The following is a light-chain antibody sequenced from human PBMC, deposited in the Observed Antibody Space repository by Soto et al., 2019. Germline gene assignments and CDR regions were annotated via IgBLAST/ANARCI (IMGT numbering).Light chain of an antibody. J-gene: IGKJ1*01. CDR2: DAS. V-gene: IGKV3-11*01. CDR1: QSVSSY. Sequence: EIVLTQSPATLSLSPWERASLSFRASQSVSSYLAWYQQKPGQAPRLLIYDASNRATGIPARFSGSGSGTDFTLTISSLEPEDFAVYYCQQRSNWPWTFGQGTKV. CDR3: QQRSNWPWT.